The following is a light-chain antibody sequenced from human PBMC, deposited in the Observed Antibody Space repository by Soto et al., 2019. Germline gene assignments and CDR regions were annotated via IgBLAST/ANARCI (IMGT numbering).Light chain of an antibody. V-gene: IGLV2-14*01. Sequence: QSVLTQPRSMSGSPGQSVTISCSGTSGDVGSYDYVSWYQQHPGKAPKLMVFEVSNRPSGVSYRFSGSKSGNTASLTISGLQAEDEADYFCSSYSISTAYLFGTGTKLTVL. J-gene: IGLJ1*01. CDR1: SGDVGSYDY. CDR2: EVS. CDR3: SSYSISTAYL.